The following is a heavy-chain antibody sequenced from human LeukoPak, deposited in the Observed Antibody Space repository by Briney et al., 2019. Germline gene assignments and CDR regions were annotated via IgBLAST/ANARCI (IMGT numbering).Heavy chain of an antibody. V-gene: IGHV1-46*01. CDR3: AREEDSGSYCLDY. J-gene: IGHJ4*02. CDR2: INPSGGST. Sequence: ASVKVSCKASGYTFTSYGISWVRQAPGQGLEWMGIINPSGGSTSYAQRFQGRVTMTRDTSTSTVYMELSSLRSEDTAVYYCAREEDSGSYCLDYWGQGTLVTVSS. CDR1: GYTFTSYG. D-gene: IGHD1-26*01.